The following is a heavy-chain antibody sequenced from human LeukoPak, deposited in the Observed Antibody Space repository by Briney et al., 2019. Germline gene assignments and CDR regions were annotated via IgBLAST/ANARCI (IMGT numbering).Heavy chain of an antibody. CDR3: ARDRNTDFWSGYYTNYFDY. J-gene: IGHJ4*02. CDR2: IKQDGSEI. D-gene: IGHD3-3*01. V-gene: IGHV3-7*01. CDR1: GFTFSSFW. Sequence: GGSLRLSCAASGFTFSSFWMSWVRQAPGKGLEWVATIKQDGSEIYYVDAVKGRFTISRDNAKNSLFLQMNSLRAEDTAVYYCARDRNTDFWSGYYTNYFDYWGQGTLVTVSS.